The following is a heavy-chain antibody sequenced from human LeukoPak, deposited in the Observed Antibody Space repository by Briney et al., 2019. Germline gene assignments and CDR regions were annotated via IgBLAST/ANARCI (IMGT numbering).Heavy chain of an antibody. V-gene: IGHV3-73*01. Sequence: GGSLRLSCEASGFTFSDFAMSWVRQASGKGLEWVGRIRSKANSYATAYAASVKGRFTISRDDSKNTAYLQMNSLKTEDTAVYYCTRVSAARLLSWGQGTLVTVSS. D-gene: IGHD6-6*01. J-gene: IGHJ5*02. CDR1: GFTFSDFA. CDR3: TRVSAARLLS. CDR2: IRSKANSYAT.